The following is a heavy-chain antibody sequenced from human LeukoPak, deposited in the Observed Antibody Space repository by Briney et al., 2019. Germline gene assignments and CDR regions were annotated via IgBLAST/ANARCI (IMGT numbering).Heavy chain of an antibody. Sequence: PGGSLRLSCAASGFTFSTYWMSWVRQAAGKGLEWVANIKQDGSEKYYVDSVKGRFTIPRDNAKNSLYLQMNSLRAEDTAVYYCAREYSGSYFDYWGQGILVTVPS. CDR3: AREYSGSYFDY. CDR2: IKQDGSEK. D-gene: IGHD1-26*01. CDR1: GFTFSTYW. V-gene: IGHV3-7*01. J-gene: IGHJ4*02.